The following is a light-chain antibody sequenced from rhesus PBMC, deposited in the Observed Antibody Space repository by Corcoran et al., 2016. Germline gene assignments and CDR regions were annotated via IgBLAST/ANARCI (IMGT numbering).Light chain of an antibody. V-gene: IGLV2S7*01. CDR3: CSYSTSSTYI. J-gene: IGLJ1*01. CDR1: SSDIGDYNY. Sequence: QSAPTQPPSVSGSPGQSVTISCTGTSSDIGDYNYVSWYQQHPGKAPKLMIYGVSIRPSGVSDRFSGSKSGNTASLTISGLQAEDEADYYCCSYSTSSTYIFGTGTRLTVL. CDR2: GVS.